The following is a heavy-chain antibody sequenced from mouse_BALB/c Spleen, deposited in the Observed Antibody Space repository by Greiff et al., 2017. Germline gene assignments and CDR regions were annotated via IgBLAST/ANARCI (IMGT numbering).Heavy chain of an antibody. CDR1: GFTFSSYA. V-gene: IGHV5-9-4*01. D-gene: IGHD2-4*01. CDR2: ISSGGSYT. Sequence: EVKVVESGGGLVKPGGSLKLSCAASGFTFSSYAMSWVRQSPEKRLEWVAEISSGGSYTYYPDTVTGRFTIARDNAKNTLYLEMSSLRSEDTAMYDCASDFYYDHMDYWGQGTLVTVSA. CDR3: ASDFYYDHMDY. J-gene: IGHJ3*01.